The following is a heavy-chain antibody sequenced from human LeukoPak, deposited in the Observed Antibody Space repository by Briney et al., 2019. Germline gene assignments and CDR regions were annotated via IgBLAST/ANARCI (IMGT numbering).Heavy chain of an antibody. J-gene: IGHJ4*02. Sequence: PGGSLRLSCAASGFTFSDYFMDWVRQAPGKGLEWVGFIRAKTYGGTTQYAASVKDRFTISRDDSKSIAYLQMNSLKAEDTAVYYCARADYGGNAGGFWGQGTLVTVSS. CDR2: IRAKTYGGTT. D-gene: IGHD4-23*01. CDR1: GFTFSDYF. CDR3: ARADYGGNAGGF. V-gene: IGHV3-71*01.